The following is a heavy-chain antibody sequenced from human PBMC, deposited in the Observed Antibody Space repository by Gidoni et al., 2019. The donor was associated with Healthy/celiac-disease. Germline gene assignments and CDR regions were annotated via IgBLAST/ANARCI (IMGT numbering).Heavy chain of an antibody. CDR2: IIPIVGKA. CDR3: ATGYSYGTWYFQH. CDR1: GGPFSSYA. Sequence: QVQLVQSGAEVKKPGSSVKVSSKASGGPFSSYAISWVRQDPGQGLAWMGGIIPIVGKANYAQKFQGRVTITADKSTSTAYMELSSLRSEDTAVYYCATGYSYGTWYFQHWGQGTLVTVSS. V-gene: IGHV1-69*06. J-gene: IGHJ1*01. D-gene: IGHD5-18*01.